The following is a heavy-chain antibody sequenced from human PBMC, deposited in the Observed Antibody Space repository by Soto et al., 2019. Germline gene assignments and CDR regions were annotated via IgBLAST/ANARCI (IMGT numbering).Heavy chain of an antibody. J-gene: IGHJ6*02. V-gene: IGHV3-74*01. Sequence: EVQLVESGGGLVQPGGSLRLSCVASGFTFNDYWMHWVRQAPGKGLVWVSRLNSDGSSGYYGHSMKGRFTISRDNAKNTLYLQINSLRDEDTAVYYCARGLKYKYGTDVWGQVTTVTVSS. CDR3: ARGLKYKYGTDV. CDR1: GFTFNDYW. D-gene: IGHD1-20*01. CDR2: LNSDGSSG.